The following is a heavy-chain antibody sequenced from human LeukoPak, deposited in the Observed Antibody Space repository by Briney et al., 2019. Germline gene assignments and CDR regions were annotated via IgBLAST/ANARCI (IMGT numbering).Heavy chain of an antibody. Sequence: SETLSLTCTVSGASINSGSYYWNWIRQPAGKGLEWIGHIYTSGSTNYNPSLKSRVTISMDRSKNQFSVKLRSVTATDTAVYYCARSLYGLDASDIWGQGTMVTVSS. CDR2: IYTSGST. J-gene: IGHJ3*02. D-gene: IGHD2-2*02. CDR3: ARSLYGLDASDI. CDR1: GASINSGSYY. V-gene: IGHV4-61*09.